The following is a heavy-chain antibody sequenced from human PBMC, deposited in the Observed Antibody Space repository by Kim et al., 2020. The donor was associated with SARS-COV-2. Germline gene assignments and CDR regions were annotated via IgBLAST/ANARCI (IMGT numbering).Heavy chain of an antibody. Sequence: GGSLRLSCAASGFTFSSYAMSWVRQAPGKGLEWVSAISGSGGSTYYADSVKGRFTISRDNSKNTLYLQMNSLRAEDTAVYYCAAHRVYYYGPSDENDYWGQGTLVTVSS. CDR1: GFTFSSYA. V-gene: IGHV3-23*01. J-gene: IGHJ4*02. CDR2: ISGSGGST. D-gene: IGHD3-10*01. CDR3: AAHRVYYYGPSDENDY.